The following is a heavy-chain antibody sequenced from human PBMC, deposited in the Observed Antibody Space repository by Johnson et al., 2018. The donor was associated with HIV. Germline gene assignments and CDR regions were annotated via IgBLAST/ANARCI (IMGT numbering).Heavy chain of an antibody. CDR1: GFTVSSNY. CDR2: IYSGGSP. Sequence: VQLVESGGGLIQPGGSLRLSCAASGFTVSSNYMSWVRQAPGKGLEWVSVIYSGGSPYYTDSVKGRFTISSDNSKNTLYLQMNSLRAEDTAVYYCARDKSGGGTDSGYDHFSAPDAFDIWGQGTMVTVSS. J-gene: IGHJ3*02. V-gene: IGHV3-66*03. D-gene: IGHD5-12*01. CDR3: ARDKSGGGTDSGYDHFSAPDAFDI.